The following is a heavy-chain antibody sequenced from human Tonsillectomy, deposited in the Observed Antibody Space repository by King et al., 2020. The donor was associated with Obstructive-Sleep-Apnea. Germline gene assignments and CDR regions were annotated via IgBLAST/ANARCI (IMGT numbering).Heavy chain of an antibody. V-gene: IGHV3-23*04. CDR1: GFTFSSFA. D-gene: IGHD3-3*01. Sequence: VQLVESGGGLVPPGGSLRLSCAASGFTFSSFAMSWVRQAPGKGLEWVSGISGSGGNTYYEDSVKGRFTLSRDNSKNTLYLQMNSLSAEDTAVYYCAKEERITIFGVAPYGMDVWGQGTTVTVSS. CDR3: AKEERITIFGVAPYGMDV. CDR2: ISGSGGNT. J-gene: IGHJ6*02.